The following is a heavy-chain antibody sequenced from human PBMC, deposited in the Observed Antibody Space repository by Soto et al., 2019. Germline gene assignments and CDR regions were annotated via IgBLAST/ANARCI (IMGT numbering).Heavy chain of an antibody. CDR1: GFTFSSYW. Sequence: LRLSCVASGFTFSSYWMHWVRQAPGKGLVWVSRINSDGSSTSYADSVKGRFTISRDNAKNTLYLQMNSLRAEDTAVYYCARGVFHYYYGMDVWGQGTTVTVS. D-gene: IGHD2-21*01. CDR3: ARGVFHYYYGMDV. V-gene: IGHV3-74*01. CDR2: INSDGSST. J-gene: IGHJ6*02.